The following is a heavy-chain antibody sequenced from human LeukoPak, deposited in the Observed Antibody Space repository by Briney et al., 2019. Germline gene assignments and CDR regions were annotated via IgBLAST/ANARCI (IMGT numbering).Heavy chain of an antibody. Sequence: GGSLRLPCSASGFTFSSYAMHWVRQAPGKGLEYVSAISSNGGSTYYADSVKGRFTISRDNSKNTLYLQMSSLRTEDTAVYYCVKDANYYDSSGYYDYWGQGTLVTVSS. CDR2: ISSNGGST. CDR1: GFTFSSYA. CDR3: VKDANYYDSSGYYDY. V-gene: IGHV3-64D*09. J-gene: IGHJ4*02. D-gene: IGHD3-22*01.